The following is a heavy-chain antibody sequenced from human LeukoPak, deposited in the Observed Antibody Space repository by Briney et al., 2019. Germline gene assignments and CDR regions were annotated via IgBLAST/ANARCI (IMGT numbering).Heavy chain of an antibody. J-gene: IGHJ4*02. CDR1: GFTFSSYS. V-gene: IGHV3-21*01. Sequence: GGSLRLSCTASGFTFSSYSMNWVRQAPGKGLEWVSSISSSSSYIYYADSVKGRFTISRDNAKNSLYLQMNSLRAEDTAVYYCARDGGYSYGYPLDYWGQGTLVTVSS. CDR2: ISSSSSYI. D-gene: IGHD5-18*01. CDR3: ARDGGYSYGYPLDY.